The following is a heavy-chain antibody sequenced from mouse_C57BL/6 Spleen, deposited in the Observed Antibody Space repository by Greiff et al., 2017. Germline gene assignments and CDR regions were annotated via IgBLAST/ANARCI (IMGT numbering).Heavy chain of an antibody. CDR1: GFTFSSYA. V-gene: IGHV5-4*03. CDR3: ARASQAFAY. D-gene: IGHD3-2*02. J-gene: IGHJ3*01. CDR2: ISDGGSYT. Sequence: DVKLQESGGGLVKPGGSLKLSCAASGFTFSSYAMSWFRQTPKKRLEWVATISDGGSYTYYPDNVKGRFTISRDNAKNNLYLQMSHLKSEDTAMYYCARASQAFAYWGQGTLVTVSA.